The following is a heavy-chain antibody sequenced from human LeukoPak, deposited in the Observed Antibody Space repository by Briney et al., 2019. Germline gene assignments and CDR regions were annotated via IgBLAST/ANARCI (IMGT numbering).Heavy chain of an antibody. CDR2: IYTSGST. J-gene: IGHJ4*02. Sequence: PSETLSLTCTVSGGSLSSYYWSWIRQPAGKGLEWIGRIYTSGSTNYNPSLKSRVTMSVDTSKNQFSLKLSSVTAADTAVYYCARDREAYYYDSSGYFDYWGQGTLVTVSS. D-gene: IGHD3-22*01. CDR1: GGSLSSYY. V-gene: IGHV4-4*07. CDR3: ARDREAYYYDSSGYFDY.